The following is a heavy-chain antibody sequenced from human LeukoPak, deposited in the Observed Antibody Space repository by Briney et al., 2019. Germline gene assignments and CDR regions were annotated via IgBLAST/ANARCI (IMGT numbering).Heavy chain of an antibody. CDR2: IYTSGST. J-gene: IGHJ4*02. V-gene: IGHV4-4*07. CDR3: AGGGGELLPIDY. D-gene: IGHD1-26*01. CDR1: GGSISSYY. Sequence: SETLSLTRTVSGGSISSYYWSWIRQPAGKGLEWIGRIYTSGSTNYNPSLKSRVTMSVDTSKNQFSLKLSSVTAADTAVYYCAGGGGELLPIDYWGQGTLVTVSS.